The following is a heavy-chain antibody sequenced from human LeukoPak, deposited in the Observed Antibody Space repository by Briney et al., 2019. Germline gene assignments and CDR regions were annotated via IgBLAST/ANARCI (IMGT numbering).Heavy chain of an antibody. CDR3: AKIKRGGTFVPFDS. CDR1: GFIFSNYA. CDR2: IRYDGSDK. Sequence: GGSLRLSCAASGFIFSNYAMDWVREGPGKGLEWVAFIRYDGSDKYYADSVKGGFSISRDNSKNTLYLQMNGLRAEDTAVYYCAKIKRGGTFVPFDSWGQGTLVTVSS. D-gene: IGHD1-26*01. V-gene: IGHV3-30*02. J-gene: IGHJ4*02.